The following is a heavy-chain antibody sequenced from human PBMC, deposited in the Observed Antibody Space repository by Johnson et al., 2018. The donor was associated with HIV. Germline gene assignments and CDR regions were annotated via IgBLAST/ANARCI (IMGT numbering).Heavy chain of an antibody. J-gene: IGHJ3*02. D-gene: IGHD3-10*01. Sequence: QVQLVESGGGVVQPGRSLRLSCAASGFTFSSYGMHWVRQAPGKGLEWVAFIRYDGSNKYYADSVKGRFTISRDNSKNTLYLQFDSLRAEDTAVYYCARDRGGMGRGGGDIWGQGTMVIVSS. V-gene: IGHV3-33*01. CDR3: ARDRGGMGRGGGDI. CDR2: IRYDGSNK. CDR1: GFTFSSYG.